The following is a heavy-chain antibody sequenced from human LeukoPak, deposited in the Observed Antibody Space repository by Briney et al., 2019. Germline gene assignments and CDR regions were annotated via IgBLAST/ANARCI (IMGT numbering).Heavy chain of an antibody. J-gene: IGHJ4*02. CDR2: IYYSGST. CDR1: GGSISSGVYS. V-gene: IGHV4-61*08. CDR3: ARHRGPLWEAYYFDY. D-gene: IGHD1-26*01. Sequence: PSQTLSLTCTVSGGSISSGVYSWSWIRQHPGKGLEWIGYIYYSGSTNYNPSLKSRVTISVDTSKNQFSLKLSSVTAADTAVYYCARHRGPLWEAYYFDYWGQGTLVTVSS.